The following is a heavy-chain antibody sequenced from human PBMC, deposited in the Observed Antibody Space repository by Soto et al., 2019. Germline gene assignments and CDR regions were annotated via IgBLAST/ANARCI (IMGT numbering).Heavy chain of an antibody. D-gene: IGHD6-13*01. J-gene: IGHJ4*02. CDR2: MYYSGGT. Sequence: QVQLQESGPGLVKPSQTLSLTCTVSGGSISSGDSYWSWFRQPPGKGMEWIGYMYYSGGTYYSPSLKSRVIIPIDTSKNQFSLKLSFVTAAATAVYYCAIECWPYYFDTWGQGTQITFSS. CDR3: AIECWPYYFDT. CDR1: GGSISSGDSY. V-gene: IGHV4-30-4*01.